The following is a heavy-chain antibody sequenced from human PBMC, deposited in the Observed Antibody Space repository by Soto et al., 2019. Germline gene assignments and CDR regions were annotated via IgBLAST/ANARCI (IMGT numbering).Heavy chain of an antibody. D-gene: IGHD3-22*01. V-gene: IGHV3-30-3*01. CDR1: GFTFSSYA. CDR3: ARSYYYDSSGSHPGFDP. J-gene: IGHJ5*02. CDR2: ISYDGSNK. Sequence: PGGSLRLSCAASGFTFSSYAMHWVRQAPGKGLEWVAVISYDGSNKYYADSVKGRFTISRDNSKNTLYLQMNSLRAEDTAVYYCARSYYYDSSGSHPGFDPWGQGTLVTVSS.